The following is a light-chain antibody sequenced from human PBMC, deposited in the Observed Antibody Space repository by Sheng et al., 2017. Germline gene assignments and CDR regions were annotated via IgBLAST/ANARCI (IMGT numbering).Light chain of an antibody. CDR2: AAS. CDR3: QQYYSYPRT. Sequence: DIQMTQSPSSLSASVGDRVTITCRASQTINTYVNWYQQKPGKAPKLLIYAASTLQSGVPSRFSGSGSGTDFTLTISCLQSEDFATYYCQQYYSYPRTFGGGTKVEIK. V-gene: IGKV1-39*01. J-gene: IGKJ4*01. CDR1: QTINTY.